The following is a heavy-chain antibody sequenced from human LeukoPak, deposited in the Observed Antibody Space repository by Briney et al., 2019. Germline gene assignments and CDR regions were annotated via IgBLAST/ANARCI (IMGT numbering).Heavy chain of an antibody. CDR1: GGSFSGYY. D-gene: IGHD4-11*01. Sequence: SETLSLTCAVYGGSFSGYYWSWIRQPPGKGLEWIGEINHSGSTNYNPSLKSRVTISVDTSKNQFSLKLSSVTAADTAVYYCARGMTTVTTHAFDIWGQGTMVTVSS. CDR3: ARGMTTVTTHAFDI. V-gene: IGHV4-34*01. J-gene: IGHJ3*02. CDR2: INHSGST.